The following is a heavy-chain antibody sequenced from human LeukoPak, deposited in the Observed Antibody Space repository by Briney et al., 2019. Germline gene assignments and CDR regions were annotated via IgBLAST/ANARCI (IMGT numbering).Heavy chain of an antibody. J-gene: IGHJ4*02. D-gene: IGHD2-15*01. CDR1: GFTFSDYS. Sequence: GGSLRLSCAASGFTFSDYSMNWVRQAPGKGLEWVSSISSISSSIYYADSVKGRFTISRDNAKNSLYLQMNSLRAEDTAVYRCARANPPGISFFDYWGQGTLVTVSS. V-gene: IGHV3-21*01. CDR3: ARANPPGISFFDY. CDR2: ISSISSSI.